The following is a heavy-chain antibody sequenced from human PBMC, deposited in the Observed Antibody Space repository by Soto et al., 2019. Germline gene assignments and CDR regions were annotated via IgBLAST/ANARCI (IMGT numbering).Heavy chain of an antibody. D-gene: IGHD4-4*01. V-gene: IGHV1-8*01. J-gene: IGHJ4*02. Sequence: ASVKVSCKASGYSFTGYDINWVRQAPGQGLEWMGWMNPNTGGTGYAQKFQGRVTMTRNTSISTAYMELSSLRPDDTAVYYCARAKTTVSRNDYWGQGTLVTVSS. CDR1: GYSFTGYD. CDR2: MNPNTGGT. CDR3: ARAKTTVSRNDY.